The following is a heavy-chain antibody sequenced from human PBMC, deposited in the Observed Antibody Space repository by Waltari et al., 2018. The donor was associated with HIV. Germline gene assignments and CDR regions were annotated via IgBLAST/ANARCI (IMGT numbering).Heavy chain of an antibody. J-gene: IGHJ2*01. CDR1: GGSVGSRSYF. V-gene: IGHV4-39*01. CDR3: ARHALRVGAAYWNFDL. Sequence: QLQLQESGPGLVQPSETLSLTCAVSGGSVGSRSYFCGWIRQPPGKGLEWVGRIYYTGRAYYNPSLKSRVTISVDTSKNQFSLKVTSVTAADTAVYYCARHALRVGAAYWNFDLWGRGTLVTVSS. D-gene: IGHD1-26*01. CDR2: IYYTGRA.